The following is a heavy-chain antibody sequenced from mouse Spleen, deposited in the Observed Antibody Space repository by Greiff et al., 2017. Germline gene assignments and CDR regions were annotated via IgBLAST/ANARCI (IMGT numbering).Heavy chain of an antibody. J-gene: IGHJ2*01. CDR1: GFTFSSYA. CDR3: ASRTGFFDY. D-gene: IGHD4-1*01. Sequence: EVKLVESGGGLVKLGGSLKLSCAASGFTFSSYAMSWVRQTPEKRLEWVATISSGGGNTYYPDSVKGRFTISRDNAKNTLYLQMSSLKSEDTAMYYCASRTGFFDYWGQGTTLTVSS. CDR2: ISSGGGNT. V-gene: IGHV5-9*04.